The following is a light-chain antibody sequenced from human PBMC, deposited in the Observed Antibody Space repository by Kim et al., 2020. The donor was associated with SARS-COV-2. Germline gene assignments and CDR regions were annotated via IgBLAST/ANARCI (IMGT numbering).Light chain of an antibody. Sequence: CPGERATLSCRASQSISTKLAWYQQKPGQAPRLLIDGASTRATGIPVRFSGSGSGTEFTLTISGLQSEDFAVYYCQQYSNWPPVTFGGGTKVDIK. CDR3: QQYSNWPPVT. CDR1: QSISTK. V-gene: IGKV3-15*01. J-gene: IGKJ4*01. CDR2: GAS.